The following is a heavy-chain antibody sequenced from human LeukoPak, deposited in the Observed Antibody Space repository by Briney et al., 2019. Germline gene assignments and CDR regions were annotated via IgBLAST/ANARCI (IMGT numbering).Heavy chain of an antibody. J-gene: IGHJ4*02. Sequence: KSGGSLRLSCAASGSTFNNAWMSWVRQAPGKGLEWVGRIKSKTDGETTDYAAPVKGRFTISRNDSENTLYLQMNSLKTEDTAMYYCTTNLGHIYACFFDYWGRGTLVTVSS. V-gene: IGHV3-15*01. D-gene: IGHD5-18*01. CDR2: IKSKTDGETT. CDR3: TTNLGHIYACFFDY. CDR1: GSTFNNAW.